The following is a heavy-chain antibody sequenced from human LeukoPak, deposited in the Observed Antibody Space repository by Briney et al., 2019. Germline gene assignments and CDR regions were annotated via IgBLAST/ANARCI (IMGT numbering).Heavy chain of an antibody. D-gene: IGHD2-2*02. Sequence: ASETLSLTCAVYGGSFSDYSWTWIRQPPGKGLEWIGEINQSGGTNHNPSLMSRVIMSVDTSKNQISLKVNSVTAADTAVYYCARDRDCSSTSCYNAFDIWGQGTMVTVSS. CDR1: GGSFSDYS. J-gene: IGHJ3*02. V-gene: IGHV4-34*01. CDR2: INQSGGT. CDR3: ARDRDCSSTSCYNAFDI.